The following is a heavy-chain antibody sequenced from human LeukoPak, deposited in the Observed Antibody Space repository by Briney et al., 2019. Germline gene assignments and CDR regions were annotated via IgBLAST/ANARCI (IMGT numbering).Heavy chain of an antibody. Sequence: GGSLRLSCAASEFTFSSYSMNWVRQAPGKGLEWVSSISSSSSYIYYADSVKGRFTISRDNAKNSLYLQMNSLRAEDTAVYYCARAALRITMIVVVPDYWGQGTLVTVSS. V-gene: IGHV3-21*01. D-gene: IGHD3-22*01. J-gene: IGHJ4*02. CDR1: EFTFSSYS. CDR3: ARAALRITMIVVVPDY. CDR2: ISSSSSYI.